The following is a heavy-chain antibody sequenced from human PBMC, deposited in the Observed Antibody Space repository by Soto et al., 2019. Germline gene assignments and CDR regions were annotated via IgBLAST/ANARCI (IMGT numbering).Heavy chain of an antibody. V-gene: IGHV5-51*01. CDR1: GYSFTSYW. CDR3: ARLNVVATTDYYYGMDV. D-gene: IGHD5-12*01. Sequence: GESLKISCKGSGYSFTSYWIGWVRQMPGKGLEWMGIIYPGDSDTRYSPSFQGRVTISADKSISTAYLQWSSLKASDTAMYYCARLNVVATTDYYYGMDVWGQGTTVTVSS. CDR2: IYPGDSDT. J-gene: IGHJ6*02.